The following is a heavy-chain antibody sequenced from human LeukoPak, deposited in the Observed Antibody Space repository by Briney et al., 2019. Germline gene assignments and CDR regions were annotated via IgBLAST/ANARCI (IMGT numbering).Heavy chain of an antibody. Sequence: GGSLRLSCAASGFTFSSYWMHWVRQAPGKGLVWVSRINSDGSSTSYADSVKGRFTISRDNAKNTLYLQMNSLRVEDTAVYYCAKGHSSSWSIMDYWGQGTLVTVSS. J-gene: IGHJ4*02. V-gene: IGHV3-74*01. CDR1: GFTFSSYW. CDR3: AKGHSSSWSIMDY. CDR2: INSDGSST. D-gene: IGHD6-13*01.